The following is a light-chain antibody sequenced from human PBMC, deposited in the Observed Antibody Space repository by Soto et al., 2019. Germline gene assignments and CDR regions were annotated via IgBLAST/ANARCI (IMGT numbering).Light chain of an antibody. Sequence: EIVLTQSPATLSLSPGERATLSCRASQSVGSYLAWYQQKPGQAPRLLIYDASNGATGIPARFSGSGSGTDFTLTISSLAPEDFAVYYCHQRKSWPRTFGQGTKVHIK. CDR3: HQRKSWPRT. J-gene: IGKJ1*01. V-gene: IGKV3-11*01. CDR1: QSVGSY. CDR2: DAS.